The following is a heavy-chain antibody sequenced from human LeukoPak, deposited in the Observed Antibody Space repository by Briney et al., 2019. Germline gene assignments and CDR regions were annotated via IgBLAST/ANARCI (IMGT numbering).Heavy chain of an antibody. CDR2: IYYSGST. D-gene: IGHD1-26*01. J-gene: IGHJ4*02. V-gene: IGHV4-59*01. CDR1: GGSINNYY. Sequence: SETLSLTCTVSGGSINNYYWNWIRQPPGKGLEWIGYIYYSGSTSYNPSLKSRVTISLDTSKKQFSLELTSVTAADTAVYYCARWGGISPIDYWGQGILVTVSS. CDR3: ARWGGISPIDY.